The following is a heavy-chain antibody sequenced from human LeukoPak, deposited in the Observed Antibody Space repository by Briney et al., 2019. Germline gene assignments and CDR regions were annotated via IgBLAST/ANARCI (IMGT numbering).Heavy chain of an antibody. CDR3: ARDRYYYGSGSYYNPLDL. J-gene: IGHJ2*01. CDR1: GGSVGSGSYY. D-gene: IGHD3-10*01. Sequence: PSETLSLTCTVSGGSVGSGSYYWSWIRQPPGKGLEWIGYIYYSGSTNYNPSLKSRVTISVDTSKNQFSLKLSSVTAADTAVYYCARDRYYYGSGSYYNPLDLWGRGTLVTVSS. V-gene: IGHV4-61*01. CDR2: IYYSGST.